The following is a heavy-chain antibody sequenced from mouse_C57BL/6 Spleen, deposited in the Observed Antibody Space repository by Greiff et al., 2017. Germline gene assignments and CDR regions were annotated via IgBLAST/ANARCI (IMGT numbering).Heavy chain of an antibody. D-gene: IGHD2-4*01. V-gene: IGHV1-62-2*01. J-gene: IGHJ3*01. CDR2: FYPGSGSI. CDR1: GYTFTEYT. Sequence: QVQLKESGAELVKPGASVKLSCKASGYTFTEYTIHWVKQRSGQGLEWIGWFYPGSGSIKYNEKFKDKATLTADKSSSTVYMDLSRLTSEAAAVYFCARPIYYDYDGAWFAYWGQGTLVTVSA. CDR3: ARPIYYDYDGAWFAY.